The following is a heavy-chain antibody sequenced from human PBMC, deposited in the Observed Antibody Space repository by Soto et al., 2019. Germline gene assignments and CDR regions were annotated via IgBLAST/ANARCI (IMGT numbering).Heavy chain of an antibody. CDR3: ARVSPAGHYYYYGMDV. D-gene: IGHD6-13*01. V-gene: IGHV1-69*13. Sequence: ASVKVSCKASGGTFSSYAISWVRQAPGQGLEWMGGIIPIFGTANYAQKFQGRVTITADESTSTAYMELSSLRSEDAAVYYCARVSPAGHYYYYGMDVWGQGTTVTGSS. CDR1: GGTFSSYA. CDR2: IIPIFGTA. J-gene: IGHJ6*02.